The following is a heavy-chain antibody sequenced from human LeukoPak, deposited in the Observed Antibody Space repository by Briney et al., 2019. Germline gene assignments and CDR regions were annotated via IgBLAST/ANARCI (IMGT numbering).Heavy chain of an antibody. CDR2: IYYSGST. J-gene: IGHJ5*02. Sequence: SETLSLTCTVSGGSISSGDYYWSWIRQPPGKGLEWTGYIYYSGSTYYNPSLKSRVTISVDTSKNQFSLKLSSVTAADTAVYYCAREHYYGSGSYYGRSGWFDPWGQGTLVTVSS. D-gene: IGHD3-10*01. CDR3: AREHYYGSGSYYGRSGWFDP. V-gene: IGHV4-30-4*01. CDR1: GGSISSGDYY.